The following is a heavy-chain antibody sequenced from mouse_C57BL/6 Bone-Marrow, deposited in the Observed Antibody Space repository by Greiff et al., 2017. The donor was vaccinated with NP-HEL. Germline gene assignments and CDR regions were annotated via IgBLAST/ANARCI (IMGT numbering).Heavy chain of an antibody. J-gene: IGHJ4*01. CDR3: ARQDYDGYYYAMDY. D-gene: IGHD2-4*01. CDR1: GFTFSDYY. CDR2: ISNGGGST. Sequence: EVKLVESGGGLVQPGGSLKLSCAASGFTFSDYYMYWVRQTPEKRLEWVAYISNGGGSTYYPDTVKGRFTISRDNAKNTLYLQMSRMKSEDTAMYYCARQDYDGYYYAMDYWGQGTSVTVSS. V-gene: IGHV5-12*01.